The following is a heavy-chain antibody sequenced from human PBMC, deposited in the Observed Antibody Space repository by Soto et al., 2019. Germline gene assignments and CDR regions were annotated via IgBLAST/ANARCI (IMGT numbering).Heavy chain of an antibody. CDR1: GYSFSSYW. V-gene: IGHV5-51*01. CDR2: IYPGDSDT. Sequence: PGEALKISCKGSGYSFSSYWIGWVRQMPGKGLEGMGIIYPGDSDTRYSPSCQGEVTISADKSISTAYLQWSSLQASDTAMYYCARRRFPGSVVVVADTAYYFDYWGQGTLVTVSS. D-gene: IGHD2-15*01. J-gene: IGHJ4*02. CDR3: ARRRFPGSVVVVADTAYYFDY.